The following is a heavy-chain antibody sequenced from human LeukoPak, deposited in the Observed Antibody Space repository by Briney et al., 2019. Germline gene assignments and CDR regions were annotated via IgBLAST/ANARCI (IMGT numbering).Heavy chain of an antibody. D-gene: IGHD2-2*01. CDR1: GGSISSYY. V-gene: IGHV4-39*01. Sequence: SETLSLTCTVSGGSISSYYWSWIRQSPGQVLEWIGSFYYRGSPYYNPSLKNRVTIFVDTSKNQFSLEVTSVTAADTAIYYCARQSCTDTSCTVFRWYFDLWGRGTLVTVSS. CDR2: FYYRGSP. CDR3: ARQSCTDTSCTVFRWYFDL. J-gene: IGHJ2*01.